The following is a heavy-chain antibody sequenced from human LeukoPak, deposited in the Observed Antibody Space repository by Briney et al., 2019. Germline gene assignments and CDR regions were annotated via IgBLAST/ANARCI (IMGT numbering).Heavy chain of an antibody. CDR3: ARLSLVAGSVDY. CDR1: GGSISSSSYY. J-gene: IGHJ4*02. Sequence: SETLSLTCTVSGGSISSSSYYWGWIRQPPGKGLEWIGSIHYSGSTYYHPSLKSRVTISVDTSKSQFSLKLSSVTAADTAVYYCARLSLVAGSVDYWGQGTLVTVSS. V-gene: IGHV4-39*01. CDR2: IHYSGST. D-gene: IGHD6-19*01.